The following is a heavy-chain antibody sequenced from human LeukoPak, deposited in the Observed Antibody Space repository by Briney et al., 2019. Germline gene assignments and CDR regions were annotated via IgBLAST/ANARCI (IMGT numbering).Heavy chain of an antibody. V-gene: IGHV3-49*04. Sequence: PGGSLRLSCAASGFTFSSHWMHWVRQAPGKGREWVGFIRSKAYGGTTEYAASVKGRFTISRDDSKSIAYLQMNSLRTEDTAVYYCTRENYFDYWGQGTLVTVSS. CDR2: IRSKAYGGTT. CDR3: TRENYFDY. J-gene: IGHJ4*02. CDR1: GFTFSSHW.